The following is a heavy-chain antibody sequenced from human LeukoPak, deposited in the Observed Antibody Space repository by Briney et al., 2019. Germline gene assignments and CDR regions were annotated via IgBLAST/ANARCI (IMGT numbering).Heavy chain of an antibody. CDR2: IYPGDSDT. Sequence: GESLVISCKGSGYSFTSYWIGWVREMPGKGLEWMGIIYPGDSDTRYSPSFQGQVTISADKSISTAYLEWSSLKASDTAMYYCARHGDLGYYDNSGYWGRWGHRILVSVSS. D-gene: IGHD3-22*01. V-gene: IGHV5-51*01. J-gene: IGHJ4*03. CDR3: ARHGDLGYYDNSGYWGR. CDR1: GYSFTSYW.